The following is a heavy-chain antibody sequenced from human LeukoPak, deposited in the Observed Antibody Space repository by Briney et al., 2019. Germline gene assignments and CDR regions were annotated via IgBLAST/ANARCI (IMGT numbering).Heavy chain of an antibody. CDR3: ARDFDLIVGAIGIFDP. CDR2: INPDGGNT. V-gene: IGHV1-46*01. J-gene: IGHJ5*02. Sequence: ASVKVSCKASGYTFTNSYIHWVRQAPGQVLEWMGLINPDGGNTNYAQNFQGRVTLTRDTSISTAYMELSRLRSDDTAVYYCARDFDLIVGAIGIFDPWGQGTLVTVSS. CDR1: GYTFTNSY. D-gene: IGHD1-26*01.